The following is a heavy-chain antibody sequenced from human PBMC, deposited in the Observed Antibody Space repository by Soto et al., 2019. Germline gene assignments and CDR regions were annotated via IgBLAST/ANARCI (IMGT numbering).Heavy chain of an antibody. CDR2: IIPIFGTA. CDR3: ARGYSSGPGYYYYYMDV. Sequence: SVKVSCKASGGTFSSYAISWVRQAPGQGLEWMGGIIPIFGTANYAQKFQGRVTITADESTSTAYMELSSLRSEDTAVYYCARGYSSGPGYYYYYMDVWGKGTTVTVSS. D-gene: IGHD6-19*01. J-gene: IGHJ6*03. V-gene: IGHV1-69*13. CDR1: GGTFSSYA.